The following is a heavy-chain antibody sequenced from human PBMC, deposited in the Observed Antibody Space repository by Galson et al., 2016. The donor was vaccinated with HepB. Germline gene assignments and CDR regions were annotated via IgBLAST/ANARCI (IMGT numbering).Heavy chain of an antibody. J-gene: IGHJ4*02. CDR1: GFTFSRYG. V-gene: IGHV3-33*01. CDR2: IWHDGNNK. D-gene: IGHD6-19*01. CDR3: ARDLNTAVFNVANFDN. Sequence: SLRLSCAASGFTFSRYGMHWVRQAPGKGLEWVAVIWHDGNNKYYADSVKGRFTIARDNSQSTRYLQMNSLRAEDTALYYCARDLNTAVFNVANFDNWGQGTLVTVSS.